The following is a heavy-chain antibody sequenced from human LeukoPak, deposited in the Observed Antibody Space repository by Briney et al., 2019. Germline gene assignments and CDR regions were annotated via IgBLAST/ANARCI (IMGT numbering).Heavy chain of an antibody. CDR3: ARDRLCCMDDSSGYGDY. CDR1: GYTFTSYG. Sequence: GASVKVSCKASGYTFTSYGISWVRQAPGQGRAWMGWISAYNGNTNYAQKLQGRVTMTTDTSTSTAYMELRSLRSDDTAVYYCARDRLCCMDDSSGYGDYWGQGTLVTVSS. CDR2: ISAYNGNT. D-gene: IGHD3-22*01. J-gene: IGHJ4*02. V-gene: IGHV1-18*01.